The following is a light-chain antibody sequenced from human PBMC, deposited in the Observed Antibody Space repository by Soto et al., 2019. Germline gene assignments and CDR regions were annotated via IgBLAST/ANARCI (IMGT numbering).Light chain of an antibody. J-gene: IGLJ1*01. CDR3: AAWDDSLSGRYV. CDR1: SSNIGSNY. CDR2: RNN. Sequence: QSVLTQTPSASGTPGQRVTISCSGSSSNIGSNYVYWYQQLPGTAPKLLFHRNNQRPSGVPDRFSGSKSGTSASLAISGLRSEDEADYYCAAWDDSLSGRYVFGTGTKLTVL. V-gene: IGLV1-47*01.